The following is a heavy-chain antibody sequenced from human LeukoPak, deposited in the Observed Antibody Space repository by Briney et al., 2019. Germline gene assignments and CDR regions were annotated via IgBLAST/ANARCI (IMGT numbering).Heavy chain of an antibody. J-gene: IGHJ4*02. V-gene: IGHV3-66*01. D-gene: IGHD5-24*01. Sequence: GGSLRLSCAAFGFTVSSNYMSWVRQAPGKGLEWVSVIYSGGSTYYADSVKGRFTISRDNSKNTLYLQMNSLRAEDTAVYYCARDKNGWRYFDYWGQGTLVTVSS. CDR3: ARDKNGWRYFDY. CDR2: IYSGGST. CDR1: GFTVSSNY.